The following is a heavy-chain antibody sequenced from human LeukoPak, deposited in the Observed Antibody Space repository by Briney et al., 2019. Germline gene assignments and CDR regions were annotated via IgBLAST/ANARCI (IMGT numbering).Heavy chain of an antibody. Sequence: PGGSLRLSCAASGLIFSTYWMTWVRQAPGKGLEWVANIKQDGSEKNYVDSVKGRFTISRDNAKNSLYLQMNSLRVEDTAVYYCAGGIAMVRGGDVWGKGTTVTVSS. J-gene: IGHJ6*04. V-gene: IGHV3-7*01. CDR1: GLIFSTYW. CDR3: AGGIAMVRGGDV. CDR2: IKQDGSEK. D-gene: IGHD3-10*01.